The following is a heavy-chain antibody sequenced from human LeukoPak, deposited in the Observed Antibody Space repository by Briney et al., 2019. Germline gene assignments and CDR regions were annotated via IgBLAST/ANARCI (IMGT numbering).Heavy chain of an antibody. CDR1: GGSISSYY. CDR3: ARVRGGTYNHFFDY. CDR2: IYYSGST. Sequence: PSETLSLTCTVSGGSISSYYWSWIRQPPGKGLEWIGYIYYSGSTNYNPSLKSRVTISVDTSKNQFSLKLSSVTAADTALYYCARVRGGTYNHFFDYWGQGTLVTVSS. D-gene: IGHD5-24*01. J-gene: IGHJ4*02. V-gene: IGHV4-59*01.